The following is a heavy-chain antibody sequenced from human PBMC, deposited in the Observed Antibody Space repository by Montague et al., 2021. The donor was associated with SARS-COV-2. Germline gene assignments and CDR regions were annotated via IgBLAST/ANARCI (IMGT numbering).Heavy chain of an antibody. V-gene: IGHV3-30*18. Sequence: SLRLSWSASGFTFSNYGIHWVRQAPGKGLEWVAVISYDGSNKYYADSVKGRFTISRDNSKNTLYLQMNSLRTEDTAVYYCAKDWWIKIAAPEYFDYWGQGTLVTVSS. CDR1: GFTFSNYG. CDR2: ISYDGSNK. J-gene: IGHJ4*02. CDR3: AKDWWIKIAAPEYFDY. D-gene: IGHD6-25*01.